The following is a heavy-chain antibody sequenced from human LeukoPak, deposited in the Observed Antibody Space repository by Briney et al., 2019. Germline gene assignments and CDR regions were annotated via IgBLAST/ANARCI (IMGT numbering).Heavy chain of an antibody. CDR3: ASGARGYSYGYGFDY. D-gene: IGHD5-18*01. J-gene: IGHJ4*02. V-gene: IGHV3-30*03. CDR1: GFTVSSNY. CDR2: ISYDGSNK. Sequence: GGSLRLSCAASGFTVSSNYMSWVRQAPGKGLEWVAVISYDGSNKYYADSVKGRFTISRDNSKNTLYLQMNSLRAEDTAVYYCASGARGYSYGYGFDYWGQGTLVTVSS.